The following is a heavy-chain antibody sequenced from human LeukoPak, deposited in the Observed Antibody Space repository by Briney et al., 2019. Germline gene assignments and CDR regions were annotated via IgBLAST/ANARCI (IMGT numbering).Heavy chain of an antibody. J-gene: IGHJ4*02. D-gene: IGHD3-10*01. CDR3: ARDSTYYGSGTYLDY. CDR1: GYTFTSYG. CDR2: ISAYNGNT. Sequence: ASVKVSCKASGYTFTSYGISWVRQAPGQGLEWMGWISAYNGNTNYAQKLQGRVTMTTDTSTSTAYMELRSLRSDDTAVYYCARDSTYYGSGTYLDYWGQGTLVTVSS. V-gene: IGHV1-18*01.